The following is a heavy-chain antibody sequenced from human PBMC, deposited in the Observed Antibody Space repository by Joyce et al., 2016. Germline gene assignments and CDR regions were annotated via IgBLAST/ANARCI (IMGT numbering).Heavy chain of an antibody. J-gene: IGHJ4*02. CDR2: IKCNDGNT. V-gene: IGHV3-20*04. Sequence: EVQLVESGGGVVRPGGSMSLSCEASGFTFDDYDMSWVRQVPGKVLVWVSVIKCNDGNTGYADSVKGRFTILRDNAKNFLYLQMNSLRAEDTALYYCARDGFCSGSNCWDYWGQRTLVTVSS. CDR1: GFTFDDYD. D-gene: IGHD2-15*01. CDR3: ARDGFCSGSNCWDY.